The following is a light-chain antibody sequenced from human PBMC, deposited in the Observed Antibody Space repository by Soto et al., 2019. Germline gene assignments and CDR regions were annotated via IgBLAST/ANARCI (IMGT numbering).Light chain of an antibody. CDR3: CSYAGRVGVV. Sequence: QSALTQPASVSGSPGQSITISCTGTSSDVGSYNLVSWYQQHPGKAPKLMIYEGSKRPSGVSNRFSGSKSGNTASLTISGLQAEDEADYYCCSYAGRVGVVFGGGTKLTVL. J-gene: IGLJ2*01. V-gene: IGLV2-23*01. CDR1: SSDVGSYNL. CDR2: EGS.